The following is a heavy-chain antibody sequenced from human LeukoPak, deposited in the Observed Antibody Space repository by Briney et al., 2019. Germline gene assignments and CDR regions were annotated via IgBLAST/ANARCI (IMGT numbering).Heavy chain of an antibody. J-gene: IGHJ4*02. CDR3: ATDVGVD. CDR1: GLTFSDHW. CDR2: INPDGGAK. Sequence: GGSLRLSCAVSGLTFSDHWMTWVRQAPGRGLEWAANINPDGGAKYYVDSVKGRFTISRDNAKDSLFLQMSSLRAEDTAVYYCATDVGVDWGQGTLITVSS. V-gene: IGHV3-7*01.